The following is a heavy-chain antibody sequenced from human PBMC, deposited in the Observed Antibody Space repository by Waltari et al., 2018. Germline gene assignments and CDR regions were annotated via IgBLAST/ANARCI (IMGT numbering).Heavy chain of an antibody. J-gene: IGHJ5*02. V-gene: IGHV1-46*01. CDR2: INRSGGST. Sequence: QVQLVQSGAEVKKPGASVKVSCKASGYTFTSYYMHWVRQAPGQGLEWMGIINRSGGSTSYAKKCQGRVTMTRDTSTSTVYMELSSLRSEDTAVYYCARVWGVRNFDPWGQGTLVTVSS. CDR3: ARVWGVRNFDP. CDR1: GYTFTSYY. D-gene: IGHD2-8*01.